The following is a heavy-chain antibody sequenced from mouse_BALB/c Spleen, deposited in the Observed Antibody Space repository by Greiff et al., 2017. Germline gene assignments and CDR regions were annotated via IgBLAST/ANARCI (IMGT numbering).Heavy chain of an antibody. V-gene: IGHV1S81*02. CDR1: GYTFTSYW. Sequence: QVQLQQPGAELVKPGASVPLSCKASGYTFTSYWMHWVTQRPGQGLEWIGEITPSNGRTNYNEKFKSKATLTVDQSSSTAYMQLSSLTAEDSAVYYGASYYGLRHAMDDWGQGTAVTGSS. CDR2: ITPSNGRT. J-gene: IGHJ4*01. CDR3: ASYYGLRHAMDD. D-gene: IGHD1-2*01.